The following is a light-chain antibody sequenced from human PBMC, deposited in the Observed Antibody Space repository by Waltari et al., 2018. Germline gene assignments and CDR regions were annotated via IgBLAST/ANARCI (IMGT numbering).Light chain of an antibody. V-gene: IGLV2-23*01. CDR1: SSDVGRSNL. CDR2: EGT. CDR3: CSYISGTSV. Sequence: QSALTQPASVSGSLGQSINISCTGRSSDVGRSNLVSWYQQYPGKAPRLIIYEGTKWPSGISNRFSGSKSGNTASLTISGLQADDEADYYCCSYISGTSVFGGGTKLTVL. J-gene: IGLJ3*02.